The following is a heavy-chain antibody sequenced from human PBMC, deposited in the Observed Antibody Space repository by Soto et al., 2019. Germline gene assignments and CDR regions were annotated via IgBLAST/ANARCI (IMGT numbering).Heavy chain of an antibody. V-gene: IGHV1-69*13. CDR3: ARENKGYYYDSSGYYPPEY. CDR1: GGTFSSYA. D-gene: IGHD3-22*01. J-gene: IGHJ4*02. Sequence: SVKVSCKASGGTFSSYAISWVRQAPGQGLEWMGGIIPIFGTASYAQKFQGRVTITADESTSTAYMELSSLRSEDTAVYYCARENKGYYYDSSGYYPPEYWGQGTLVTVSS. CDR2: IIPIFGTA.